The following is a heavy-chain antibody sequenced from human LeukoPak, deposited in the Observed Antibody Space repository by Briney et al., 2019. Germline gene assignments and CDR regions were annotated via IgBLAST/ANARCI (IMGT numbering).Heavy chain of an antibody. D-gene: IGHD3-9*01. CDR1: GFTFSSYG. J-gene: IGHJ6*03. Sequence: GGSLRLSCAASGFTFSSYGMHWVRQAPGKGLEWVAFIRYDGSNKYYADSVKGRFTISRDNAKNSLYLQMNSLRAEDTAVYYCARDPAGRLRYFDWSSYYMDVWGKGTTVTISS. CDR3: ARDPAGRLRYFDWSSYYMDV. CDR2: IRYDGSNK. V-gene: IGHV3-30*02.